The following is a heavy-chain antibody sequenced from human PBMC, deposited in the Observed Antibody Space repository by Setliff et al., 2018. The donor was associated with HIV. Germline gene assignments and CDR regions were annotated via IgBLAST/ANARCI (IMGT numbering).Heavy chain of an antibody. D-gene: IGHD3-16*01. V-gene: IGHV4-34*01. CDR1: GESFSRYY. CDR2: INHSAFT. Sequence: SETLSLTCAVCGESFSRYYFTWIRQAPGRGLEWIGEINHSAFTKYNPSLASRVTMSIDTSTNQFSLLLSSVTAADTAMYFCARRPGGITRARLDNWGQGTLVTVSS. CDR3: ARRPGGITRARLDN. J-gene: IGHJ4*02.